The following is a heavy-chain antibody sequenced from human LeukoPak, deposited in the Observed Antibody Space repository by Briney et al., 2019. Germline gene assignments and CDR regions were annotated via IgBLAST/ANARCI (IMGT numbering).Heavy chain of an antibody. V-gene: IGHV3-53*01. CDR3: AGDTHSSSWYDH. J-gene: IGHJ5*02. CDR2: IYSDGNT. Sequence: GESLRLSCAVSGFTVSSIYMSWVSQAPGKGIEWVSFIYSDGNTYYGDSLKGRFTLSRDSSRNTLYLQMNSLTVDDTAVYYCAGDTHSSSWYDHWGQGTLVTVSS. CDR1: GFTVSSIY. D-gene: IGHD6-19*01.